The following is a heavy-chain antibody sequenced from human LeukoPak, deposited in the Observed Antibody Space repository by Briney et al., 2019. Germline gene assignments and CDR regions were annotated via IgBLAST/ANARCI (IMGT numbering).Heavy chain of an antibody. CDR1: EFTFSSYS. D-gene: IGHD1-1*01. Sequence: GGSLRLSCAASEFTFSSYSMNWVRQAPGKGLEWVSSISSSSSYIYYADSVKGRFTISRDNAENSLSLQMNSLRAEDTAVYYCARESWNDSPYFDYWGQGTLVTVSS. J-gene: IGHJ4*02. CDR3: ARESWNDSPYFDY. CDR2: ISSSSSYI. V-gene: IGHV3-21*01.